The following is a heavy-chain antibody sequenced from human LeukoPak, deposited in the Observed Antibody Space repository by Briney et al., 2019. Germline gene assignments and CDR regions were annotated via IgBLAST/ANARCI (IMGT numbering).Heavy chain of an antibody. Sequence: SQTLSLTCTVSGGSIDSGDYYWSWIRQPPGKGLEWIGFINYFGNTYYNPSLKSRTTISLGTSKNQFSLKLIFVTAADTAVYYCARVINTRNWGESGQFDYWGQGALVTVSS. CDR3: ARVINTRNWGESGQFDY. CDR2: INYFGNT. V-gene: IGHV4-30-4*08. D-gene: IGHD3-10*01. J-gene: IGHJ4*02. CDR1: GGSIDSGDYY.